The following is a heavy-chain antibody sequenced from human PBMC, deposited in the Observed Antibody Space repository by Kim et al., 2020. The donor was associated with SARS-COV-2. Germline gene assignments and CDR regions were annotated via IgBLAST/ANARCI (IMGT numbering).Heavy chain of an antibody. D-gene: IGHD1-26*01. CDR3: ARIHSGSY. CDR1: GYTFTNYP. CDR2: IKAGNGET. J-gene: IGHJ4*02. V-gene: IGHV1-3*01. Sequence: ASVKVTCRVSGYTFTNYPMHWVRQAPGQRLEWLGWIKAGNGETKFSRNFQDRVIFTTDPSASTAYMELSSLRSEDTAVYYCARIHSGSYWGQGTLVTVSS.